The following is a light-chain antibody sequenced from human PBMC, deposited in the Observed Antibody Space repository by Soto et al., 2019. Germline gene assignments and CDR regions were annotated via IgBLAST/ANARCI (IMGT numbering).Light chain of an antibody. V-gene: IGKV1-39*01. CDR3: QHSYSNFPIT. J-gene: IGKJ5*01. CDR1: QSISGY. CDR2: DAS. Sequence: DIQVKQSPSSLSASVGDRVTISCRVSQSISGYLNWYQQKPGKAPNLLIFDASSLQSGVPSRFSGRGSGAEYTLTISSLQPEDFATYFCQHSYSNFPITFGQGTRLEIK.